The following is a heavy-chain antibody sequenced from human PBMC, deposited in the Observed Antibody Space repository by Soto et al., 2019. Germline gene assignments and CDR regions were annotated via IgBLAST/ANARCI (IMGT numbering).Heavy chain of an antibody. CDR1: GFTFDDYA. CDR3: AKDSSGWYGAFDI. Sequence: DVQLVESGGGLVQPGRSLRLSCAASGFTFDDYAMHWVRQAPGKGPEWVSGISWNSGSIGYADSVKGRFTISRDNAKNSLYLQMNSLRAEDTALYYCAKDSSGWYGAFDIWGQGTMVTVSS. CDR2: ISWNSGSI. J-gene: IGHJ3*02. V-gene: IGHV3-9*01. D-gene: IGHD6-19*01.